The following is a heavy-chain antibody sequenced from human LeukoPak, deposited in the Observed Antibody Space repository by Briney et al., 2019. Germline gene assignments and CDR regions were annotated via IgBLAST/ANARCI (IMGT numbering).Heavy chain of an antibody. V-gene: IGHV1-69*05. Sequence: SVKVSCKASGGTFSSYAISWVRQAPGRGLEWMGRIIPIFGTANYAQKFQGRVTITTDESTSTAYMELSSLRSEDTAVYYCAREYSGYDAYYFDYWGQGTLVTVSS. CDR3: AREYSGYDAYYFDY. CDR2: IIPIFGTA. J-gene: IGHJ4*02. D-gene: IGHD5-12*01. CDR1: GGTFSSYA.